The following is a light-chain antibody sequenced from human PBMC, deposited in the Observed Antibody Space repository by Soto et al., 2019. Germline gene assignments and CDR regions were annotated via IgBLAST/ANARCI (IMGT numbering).Light chain of an antibody. J-gene: IGLJ1*01. CDR2: EVS. V-gene: IGLV2-14*01. CDR3: SSYTSRG. Sequence: QSALTQPASVSGSPGQSITISCTGTSSDVGGYNYVSWYQQHPGKAPKLMIYEVSNRPSGVSNRFSGSKSGNTASLTISGLQAEDEADYYCSSYTSRGFGTGTKVTGL. CDR1: SSDVGGYNY.